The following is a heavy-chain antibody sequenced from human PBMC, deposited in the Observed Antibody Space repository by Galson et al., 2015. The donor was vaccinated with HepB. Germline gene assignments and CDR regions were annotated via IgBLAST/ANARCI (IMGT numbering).Heavy chain of an antibody. J-gene: IGHJ4*02. CDR2: IYPGDSDT. Sequence: QSGAEVKKPGKSLKISCKGSGYSFTNYWIGWVRQMPGKGLEWMGIIYPGDSDTKYSPSFQGQVTISADKSISTAYLHWSSLKASDTAMYYCARRQDYAGHSYFDFWGQGTLVTVSS. CDR3: ARRQDYAGHSYFDF. D-gene: IGHD4-23*01. V-gene: IGHV5-51*01. CDR1: GYSFTNYW.